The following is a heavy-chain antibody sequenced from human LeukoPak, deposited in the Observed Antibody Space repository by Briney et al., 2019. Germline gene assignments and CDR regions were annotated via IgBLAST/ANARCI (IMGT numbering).Heavy chain of an antibody. V-gene: IGHV3-53*01. Sequence: GGSLRLSCAASGFTFSSYWMNWVRQAPGKGLEWVSIIYSGGSTYYTDSVKGRFTISRDNSENTVYLQMNSLRAEDTAVYYCAIGTTVTTAFDHWGQGTLVTVSS. D-gene: IGHD4-17*01. J-gene: IGHJ4*02. CDR1: GFTFSSYW. CDR3: AIGTTVTTAFDH. CDR2: IYSGGST.